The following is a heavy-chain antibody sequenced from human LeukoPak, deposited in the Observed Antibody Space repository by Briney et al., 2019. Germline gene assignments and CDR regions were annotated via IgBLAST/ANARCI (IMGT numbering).Heavy chain of an antibody. CDR2: IYHSGST. V-gene: IGHV4-38-2*01. D-gene: IGHD3-16*01. Sequence: SETLSLTCAVSGYSISSGYLWGWIRQPPGKGLEWIGTIYHSGSTYYNSSLKSRVTISVDTSSNQFSLNLTSVTAADTAVYYCARVGGGTFAYWGRGTLVTVSS. CDR3: ARVGGGTFAY. J-gene: IGHJ4*02. CDR1: GYSISSGYL.